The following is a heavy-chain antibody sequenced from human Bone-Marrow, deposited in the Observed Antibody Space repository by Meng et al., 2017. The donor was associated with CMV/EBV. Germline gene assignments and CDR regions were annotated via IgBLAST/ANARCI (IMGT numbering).Heavy chain of an antibody. D-gene: IGHD2/OR15-2a*01. CDR2: ISSSGMNV. Sequence: GGSLRLSCAASGFIFSNYDMNWVRQAPGKGLEWVSDISSSGMNVSYADSVKGRFAISRYNARNSLYLQMNSLTADDTAVYYCARRPLYDYGLDVWGQGTTVTVSS. CDR1: GFIFSNYD. J-gene: IGHJ6*02. V-gene: IGHV3-48*03. CDR3: ARRPLYDYGLDV.